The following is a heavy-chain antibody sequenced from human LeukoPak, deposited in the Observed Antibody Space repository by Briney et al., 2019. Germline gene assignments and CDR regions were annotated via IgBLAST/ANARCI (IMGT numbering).Heavy chain of an antibody. CDR2: IYYSGST. CDR3: ARGTGDY. CDR1: GGSISSSSYY. J-gene: IGHJ4*02. D-gene: IGHD1-14*01. Sequence: WEALSLTCTVSGGSISSSSYYWGWIRQPPGKGLEWIGSIYYSGSTYYNPSLKSRVTISVDTSKNQFSLKLSSVTAADTAVYYCARGTGDYWGQGTLVTVSS. V-gene: IGHV4-39*01.